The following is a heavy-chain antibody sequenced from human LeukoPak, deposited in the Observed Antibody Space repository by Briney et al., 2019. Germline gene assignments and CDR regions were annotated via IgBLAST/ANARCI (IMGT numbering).Heavy chain of an antibody. Sequence: SETLSLTCAVSNYSINSGYYWGWIRQPPGKGLEWIGGIHHSGSTNYKPSLRSRVTISIDTSKNQFSLRLSSVTAADTAVYFCAILRGLSYDSGGYSDYWGQGTLVTVSS. D-gene: IGHD3-22*01. CDR1: NYSINSGYY. CDR3: AILRGLSYDSGGYSDY. CDR2: IHHSGST. J-gene: IGHJ4*02. V-gene: IGHV4-38-2*01.